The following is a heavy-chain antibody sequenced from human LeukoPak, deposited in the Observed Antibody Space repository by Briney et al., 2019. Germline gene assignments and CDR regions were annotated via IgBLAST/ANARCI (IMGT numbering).Heavy chain of an antibody. CDR2: IYYSGRT. CDR1: GGSISSSAHY. V-gene: IGHV4-39*01. D-gene: IGHD1-1*01. Sequence: SETLSLTCTVSGGSISSSAHYWGWIRQPPGKGLEWIGSIYYSGRTYYNPSLKSRLTISVDTSKNQFSLRLSSVTAADTAVYYCVESNFDFFNYWGQGTLVTVSS. J-gene: IGHJ4*02. CDR3: VESNFDFFNY.